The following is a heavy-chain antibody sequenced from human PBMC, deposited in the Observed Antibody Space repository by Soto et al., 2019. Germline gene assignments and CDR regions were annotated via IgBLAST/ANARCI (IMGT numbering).Heavy chain of an antibody. D-gene: IGHD2-15*01. V-gene: IGHV1-3*01. CDR1: GYPFTRYS. CDR3: ARGSATAQIDP. Sequence: DSVKVSCKGSGYPFTRYSMNCVRKATGQRVEWVGWMNPDNGTTKSSQKFPDTVIISRDTSASTAYMDLSSIRSEGTAVYYCARGSATAQIDPWRERNLVTV. CDR2: MNPDNGTT. J-gene: IGHJ5*02.